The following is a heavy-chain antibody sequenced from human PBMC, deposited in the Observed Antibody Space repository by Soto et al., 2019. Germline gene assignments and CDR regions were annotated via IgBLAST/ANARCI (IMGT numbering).Heavy chain of an antibody. D-gene: IGHD1-7*01. CDR2: ISYDGSNK. V-gene: IGHV3-30*18. J-gene: IGHJ4*02. Sequence: GGSLRLSCAASGFTFSSYGMHWVRQAPGKGLEWVAVISYDGSNKYYADSVKGRFTISRDNSKNTLYLQMNSLRAEDTAVYYWAKDPHLNNWNYVYCDNWGQETLFTASS. CDR3: AKDPHLNNWNYVYCDN. CDR1: GFTFSSYG.